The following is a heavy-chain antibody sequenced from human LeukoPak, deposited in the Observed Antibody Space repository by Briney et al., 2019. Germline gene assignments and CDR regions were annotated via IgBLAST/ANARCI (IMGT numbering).Heavy chain of an antibody. J-gene: IGHJ4*02. CDR3: ARSIAAAGRQARYFDY. D-gene: IGHD6-13*01. CDR1: GGSISSGGYY. V-gene: IGHV4-31*03. CDR2: IYYSGST. Sequence: SQTLSLTCTVSGGSISSGGYYWSWIRQHPGKGLEWIGYIYYSGSTYYNPSLKSRVTISVDTSKNQFSLKLSSVTAADTAVYYCARSIAAAGRQARYFDYWGQGTLVTVSS.